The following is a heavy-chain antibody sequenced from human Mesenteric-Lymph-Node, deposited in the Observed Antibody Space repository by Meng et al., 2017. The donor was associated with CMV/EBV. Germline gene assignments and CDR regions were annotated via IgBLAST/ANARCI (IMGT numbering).Heavy chain of an antibody. D-gene: IGHD1-26*01. CDR2: ISGSGTT. CDR1: GFTFSHYA. V-gene: IGHV3-23*01. CDR3: ARRLGAVTATYFDY. J-gene: IGHJ4*02. Sequence: VSGFTFSHYAMGWVRQAPGKGLEWVSSISGSGTTYYADSVKGRFIMSRDNSKNTLHLLMNGLTAEDTAVYYCARRLGAVTATYFDYWGQGTLVTVSS.